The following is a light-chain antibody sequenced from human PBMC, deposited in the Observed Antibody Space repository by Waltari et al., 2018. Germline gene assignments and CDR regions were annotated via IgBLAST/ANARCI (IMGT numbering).Light chain of an antibody. V-gene: IGLV2-14*03. CDR1: SRDVGAYIY. CDR3: STYTSSGTYV. J-gene: IGLJ1*01. Sequence: QSALTQPASVSGSPGQSITISCTGTSRDVGAYIYASWYQHYPGRAPKLMIYDVTKRPSGVSDRFSGSRSGNTASLTISGLQAEDEADYYCSTYTSSGTYVFGTGTKVTIL. CDR2: DVT.